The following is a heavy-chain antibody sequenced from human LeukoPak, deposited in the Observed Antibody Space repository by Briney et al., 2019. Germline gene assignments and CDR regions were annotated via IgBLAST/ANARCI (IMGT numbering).Heavy chain of an antibody. V-gene: IGHV3-48*01. CDR1: GFTFSSYA. CDR2: ISSSSSTI. D-gene: IGHD2-15*01. CDR3: ARSYYCSGGSCYFDY. Sequence: GGSLRLSCAASGFTFSSYAMSWVRQAPGKGLEWVSYISSSSSTIYYADSVKGRFTISRDNAKNSLYLQMNSLRAEDTAVYYCARSYYCSGGSCYFDYWGQGTLVTVSS. J-gene: IGHJ4*02.